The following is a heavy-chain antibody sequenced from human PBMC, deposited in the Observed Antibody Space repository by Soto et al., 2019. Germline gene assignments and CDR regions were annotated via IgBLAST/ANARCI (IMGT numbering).Heavy chain of an antibody. CDR2: INGDGSDT. D-gene: IGHD3-3*01. V-gene: IGHV3-74*01. CDR1: VFIFSSYS. J-gene: IGHJ3*02. CDR3: ASLTFGVRLAFDI. Sequence: EVQLVESGGALVQPGGSLKLSCVASVFIFSSYSMHWVRQAPGKGLVWVSHINGDGSDTTYADSVKGRFTISRDNSKNTFYLEMNSLRADDSAVYFCASLTFGVRLAFDIWGQGTKVVVSS.